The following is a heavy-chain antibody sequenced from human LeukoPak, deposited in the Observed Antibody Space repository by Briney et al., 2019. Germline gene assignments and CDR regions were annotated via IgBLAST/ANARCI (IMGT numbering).Heavy chain of an antibody. Sequence: GGSLRLSCAAAGFTFSSFAMSWVRQAPGKGLEWVSGISGSGGSTYYADSVKGQFTISRDNSKNTLYLQMNSLRAEDTAVYHCAKGRKSYYYGMDVWGQGTTVTVSS. J-gene: IGHJ6*02. CDR3: AKGRKSYYYGMDV. CDR1: GFTFSSFA. CDR2: ISGSGGST. V-gene: IGHV3-23*01.